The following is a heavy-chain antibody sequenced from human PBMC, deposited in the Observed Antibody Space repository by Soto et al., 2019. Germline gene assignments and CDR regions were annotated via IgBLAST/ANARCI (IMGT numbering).Heavy chain of an antibody. J-gene: IGHJ6*02. Sequence: QVQLQESGPGLVQPSGTLSLTCAVSGDSITGDNWWSWVRQSPGKGLEWIGEIHHSGATNYNPSLKRRVTISVDKSNNQSSLKLISVTAADTALFYCATQGFYRMGVWGRGTTVTVSS. V-gene: IGHV4-4*02. CDR2: IHHSGAT. CDR1: GDSITGDNW. CDR3: ATQGFYRMGV.